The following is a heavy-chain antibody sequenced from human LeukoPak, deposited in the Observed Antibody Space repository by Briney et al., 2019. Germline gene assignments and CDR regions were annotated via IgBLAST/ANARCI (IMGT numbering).Heavy chain of an antibody. V-gene: IGHV5-10-1*01. D-gene: IGHD6-19*01. CDR2: IDPSDSYT. CDR3: ATNVGIAVADPDAFDI. J-gene: IGHJ3*02. CDR1: GYRFTSYW. Sequence: GESLKISCKGSGYRFTSYWISWVRPMPGKGLEWMGRIDPSDSYTNYSPSFQGHVTISADKSISTAYLQWSSLKASDTAMYYCATNVGIAVADPDAFDIWGQGTMVTVSS.